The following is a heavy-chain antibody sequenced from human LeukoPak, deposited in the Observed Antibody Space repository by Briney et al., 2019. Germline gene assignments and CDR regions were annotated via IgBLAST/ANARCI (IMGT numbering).Heavy chain of an antibody. D-gene: IGHD3-22*01. CDR2: IYSGGST. V-gene: IGHV3-66*01. J-gene: IGHJ4*02. CDR3: AREWYYYDSSGYPHFDY. Sequence: GGSLRLSCAASGFTVSSNYMSWVRQAPGKGLEWVSVIYSGGSTYYADSVKGRFTISRDNSKNTLYLQMNSLRAEDTAVYYCAREWYYYDSSGYPHFDYWGQGTLVTVSS. CDR1: GFTVSSNY.